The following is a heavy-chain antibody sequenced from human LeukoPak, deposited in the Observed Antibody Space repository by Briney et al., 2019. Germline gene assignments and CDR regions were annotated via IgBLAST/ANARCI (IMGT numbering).Heavy chain of an antibody. D-gene: IGHD1-7*01. V-gene: IGHV3-23*01. CDR2: ITSGGRST. J-gene: IGHJ6*04. CDR3: ARDSIYRRGTTCLLMDV. Sequence: GGSLRLSCAASGFIFNTYAMSWVRQAPGKGLEWVSMITSGGRSTYYADSVQGRFTISRDNSRNTVYLQMDSLTAEDTAVYYCARDSIYRRGTTCLLMDVWGKGTTVTVSS. CDR1: GFIFNTYA.